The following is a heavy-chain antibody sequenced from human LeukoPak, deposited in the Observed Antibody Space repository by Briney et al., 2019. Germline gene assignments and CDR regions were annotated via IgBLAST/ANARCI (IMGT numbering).Heavy chain of an antibody. D-gene: IGHD1-26*01. CDR1: GFKFNGYW. CDR2: IRHDASAR. V-gene: IGHV3-7*01. Sequence: GGSLTLSCAASGFKFNGYWMTWVRQAPGKGLEWVANIRHDASARYYADSVKGRFTISRDDAKDSLFLQMNSLRADDTAIYYCARDNSGFAYWGQGTLVTVSS. CDR3: ARDNSGFAY. J-gene: IGHJ4*02.